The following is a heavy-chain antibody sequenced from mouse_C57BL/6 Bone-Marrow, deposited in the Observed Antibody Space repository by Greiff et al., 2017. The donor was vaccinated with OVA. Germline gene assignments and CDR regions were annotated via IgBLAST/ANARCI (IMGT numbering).Heavy chain of an antibody. J-gene: IGHJ4*01. CDR1: GFTFSDYG. Sequence: DVMLVESGGGLVKPGGSLKLSCEASGFTFSDYGMHWVRQAPEKGLEWVAYISSGSSTIYYADTVKGRFTISRDNAKNTLFLQMTSLRSEDTAMYYCARAGTCAMDYWGQGTSVTVSS. D-gene: IGHD4-1*01. CDR2: ISSGSSTI. V-gene: IGHV5-17*01. CDR3: ARAGTCAMDY.